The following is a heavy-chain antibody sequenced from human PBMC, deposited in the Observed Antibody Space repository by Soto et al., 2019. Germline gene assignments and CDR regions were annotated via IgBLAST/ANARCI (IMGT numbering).Heavy chain of an antibody. V-gene: IGHV6-1*01. D-gene: IGHD3-22*01. CDR2: TYYRSKWYN. CDR3: ARGLPHYYYDSSGYSDY. J-gene: IGHJ4*02. Sequence: SQTLSLTCAISGDSVSNNNAAWIWIRQSPSRGLEWLGRTYYRSKWYNDYAVSVKSRIAVNPDTSKNQFSLQLNSVTPEDTAVDYCARGLPHYYYDSSGYSDYWGQGTLVTVSS. CDR1: GDSVSNNNAA.